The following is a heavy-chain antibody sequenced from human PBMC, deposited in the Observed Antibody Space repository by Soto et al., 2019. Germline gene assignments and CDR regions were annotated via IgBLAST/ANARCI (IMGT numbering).Heavy chain of an antibody. Sequence: PGGSLRLSCAASGFSFSSHAMHWVRQAPGKGLEWVAVIAYDGYNKYYADSVKGRFTISRDNSKNTLYLQMNSLRAEDTAVYYCASVGLGAYYDFWSGYTYGMDVWGQGTTVTVS. J-gene: IGHJ6*02. V-gene: IGHV3-30-3*01. CDR3: ASVGLGAYYDFWSGYTYGMDV. CDR2: IAYDGYNK. CDR1: GFSFSSHA. D-gene: IGHD3-3*01.